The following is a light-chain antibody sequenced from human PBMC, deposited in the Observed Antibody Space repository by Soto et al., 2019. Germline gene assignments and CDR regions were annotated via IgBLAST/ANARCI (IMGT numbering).Light chain of an antibody. J-gene: IGKJ5*01. Sequence: EIVLTQSPVTLSLSPGERATLSCRASQSVSSYLAWYQQKPGQAPRLLIYDTSNRATGIPARFSGSGSGTDFTLTISRLEPEDSAVYYCQQYGGSPSITFGQGTRLEIK. CDR1: QSVSSY. V-gene: IGKV3-20*01. CDR2: DTS. CDR3: QQYGGSPSIT.